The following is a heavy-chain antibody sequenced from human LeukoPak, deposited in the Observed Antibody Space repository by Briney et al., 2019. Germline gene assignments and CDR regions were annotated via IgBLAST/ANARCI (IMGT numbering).Heavy chain of an antibody. CDR1: GSSISSGDYY. CDR2: IYYSGST. J-gene: IGHJ4*02. V-gene: IGHV4-30-4*01. CDR3: ARVHLDYFDY. D-gene: IGHD4/OR15-4a*01. Sequence: SETLSLTCTVSGSSISSGDYYWSWIRQPPGKGLEWIGYIYYSGSTYYNPSLKSRVTMSVDTSKNQFSLKLSSVTAADTAVYYCARVHLDYFDYWGQGTLVTVSS.